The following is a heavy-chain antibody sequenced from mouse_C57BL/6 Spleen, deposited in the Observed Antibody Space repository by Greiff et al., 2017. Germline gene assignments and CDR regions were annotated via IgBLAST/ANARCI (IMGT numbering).Heavy chain of an antibody. CDR1: GYTFTGYW. J-gene: IGHJ1*03. CDR2: ILPGSGST. CDR3: ARGRDYYGSSYEYFDV. Sequence: QVQLQQSGAELMKPGASVKLSCKATGYTFTGYWIEWVKQRPGHGLEWIGEILPGSGSTNYNEKFKGKATFTADTSSNTAYMQLSSLTTEDSAIYYCARGRDYYGSSYEYFDVWGTGTTVTVSS. V-gene: IGHV1-9*01. D-gene: IGHD1-1*01.